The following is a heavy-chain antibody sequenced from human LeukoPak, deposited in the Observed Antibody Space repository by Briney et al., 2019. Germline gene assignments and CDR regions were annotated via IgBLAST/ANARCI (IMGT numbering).Heavy chain of an antibody. V-gene: IGHV3-30*02. CDR3: AKPSATVTALLFDY. CDR1: GFTFSSYG. Sequence: GGSLRLSCAASGFTFSSYGMHWVRQAPGKGLEWVAFIRYDGSNKYYADSVKGRFTISRDNSKNTLYLQMNSLRAEDTAVYYCAKPSATVTALLFDYWGQGTLVTVSS. CDR2: IRYDGSNK. J-gene: IGHJ4*02. D-gene: IGHD4-17*01.